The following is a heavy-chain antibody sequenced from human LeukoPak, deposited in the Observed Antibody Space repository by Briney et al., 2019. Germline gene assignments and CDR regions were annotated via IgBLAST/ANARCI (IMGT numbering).Heavy chain of an antibody. D-gene: IGHD4-17*01. J-gene: IGHJ4*02. CDR3: ARILTVYGDPYYFDY. V-gene: IGHV4-39*07. CDR2: MYHSGST. Sequence: TSETLSLTCSVSGGSISSSSYFWGWIRQPPGKGLEWIGTMYHSGSTYYSPSLKSRVTISVDTSKNQFSLKLSSVTAADTAVYYCARILTVYGDPYYFDYWGQGTLVTVSS. CDR1: GGSISSSSYF.